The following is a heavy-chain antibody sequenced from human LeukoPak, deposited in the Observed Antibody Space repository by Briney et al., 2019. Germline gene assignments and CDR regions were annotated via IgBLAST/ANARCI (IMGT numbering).Heavy chain of an antibody. CDR2: IIPILGIA. J-gene: IGHJ4*02. Sequence: GASVKVSCKASGGTFSSYAISWVRQAPGQGLEWMGRIIPILGIANYAQEFQGRVTITADKSTSTAYMELSSLRSEDTAVYYCASDSYYYDSSGTFDYWGQGTLVTVSS. CDR3: ASDSYYYDSSGTFDY. D-gene: IGHD3-22*01. V-gene: IGHV1-69*04. CDR1: GGTFSSYA.